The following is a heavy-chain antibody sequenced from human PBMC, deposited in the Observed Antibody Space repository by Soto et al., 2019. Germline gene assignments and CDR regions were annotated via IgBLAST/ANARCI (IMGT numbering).Heavy chain of an antibody. CDR3: VKTDDFWSGYLSDPGYFDY. Sequence: GGSLRLSCAASGFTFSSYSMNWVRQAPGKGLEYVSYISSNRSSTYYADSVKGRFTISRDNSKNTLYLQMSSLRAEDTAVYYCVKTDDFWSGYLSDPGYFDYWGQGTLVTVSS. V-gene: IGHV3-64D*08. D-gene: IGHD3-3*01. CDR1: GFTFSSYS. J-gene: IGHJ4*02. CDR2: ISSNRSST.